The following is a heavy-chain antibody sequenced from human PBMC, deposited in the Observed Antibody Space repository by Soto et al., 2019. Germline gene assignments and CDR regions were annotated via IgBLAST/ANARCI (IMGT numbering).Heavy chain of an antibody. CDR3: ARDPIVVVPAAQAPASDY. J-gene: IGHJ4*02. CDR1: GCSISSGDYY. Sequence: SETLSLTCTFSGCSISSGDYYWSWIRQPPGKGLEWIGYIYYSGSTYYNPSLKSRVTISVDTSKNQFSLKLSSVTAADTAVYYCARDPIVVVPAAQAPASDYWGQGTLVTVSS. D-gene: IGHD2-2*01. V-gene: IGHV4-30-4*01. CDR2: IYYSGST.